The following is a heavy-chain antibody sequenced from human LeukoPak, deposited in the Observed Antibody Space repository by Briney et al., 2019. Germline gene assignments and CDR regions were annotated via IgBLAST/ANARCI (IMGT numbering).Heavy chain of an antibody. CDR2: ISPSGDIT. Sequence: GGTLRLSCAGSGFSFSSHGMNWVRQAPGKGLEWVSGISPSGDITYYTDSVRGRFTISRDNFKNTLSLQVNSLRAEDTAVYYCAREESDYYYMDVWGKGTTVTVSS. J-gene: IGHJ6*03. CDR1: GFSFSSHG. CDR3: AREESDYYYMDV. V-gene: IGHV3-23*01.